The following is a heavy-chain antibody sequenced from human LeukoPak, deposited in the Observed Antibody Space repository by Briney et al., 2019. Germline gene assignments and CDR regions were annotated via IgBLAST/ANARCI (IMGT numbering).Heavy chain of an antibody. D-gene: IGHD3-22*01. V-gene: IGHV5-51*01. J-gene: IGHJ4*02. CDR1: GYSFTSYC. CDR3: ARQGDYYYDSSGYYFTY. CDR2: IYPGDSDT. Sequence: GESLKISCKGSGYSFTSYCIGWVRQMPGKGLEWMGIIYPGDSDTRYSPSFQGQVTISADKSISTAYLQWSSLKASDTATYYCARQGDYYYDSSGYYFTYWGQGTLVTVSS.